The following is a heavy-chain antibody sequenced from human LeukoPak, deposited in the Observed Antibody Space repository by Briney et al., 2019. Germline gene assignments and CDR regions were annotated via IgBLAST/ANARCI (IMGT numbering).Heavy chain of an antibody. CDR3: ARDGAARLLRHYYYMDV. J-gene: IGHJ6*03. CDR1: GFTFGDYW. CDR2: IKQDGSEI. V-gene: IGHV3-7*01. D-gene: IGHD6-6*01. Sequence: GGSLRLSCAASGFTFGDYWMSWVRQAPGKGLEWVANIKQDGSEIYYVDSVKGRFTISRDNAKNSLYLQMNSLRVEDTAVYYCARDGAARLLRHYYYMDVWGKGTTVTVSS.